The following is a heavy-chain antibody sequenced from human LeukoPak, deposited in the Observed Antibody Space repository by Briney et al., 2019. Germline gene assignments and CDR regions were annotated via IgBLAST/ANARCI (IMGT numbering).Heavy chain of an antibody. J-gene: IGHJ4*02. CDR1: GFTLSSYG. CDR2: ISNDGSNK. Sequence: GGSLRLPCAASGFTLSSYGIHWVRQAPDKGLEWVAVISNDGSNKYYADSVKGRFTISRDNSKNTLYLQMNSLRAEDTAVYYCAKETGRWELEWGQGTLVTVSS. D-gene: IGHD1-26*01. V-gene: IGHV3-30*18. CDR3: AKETGRWELE.